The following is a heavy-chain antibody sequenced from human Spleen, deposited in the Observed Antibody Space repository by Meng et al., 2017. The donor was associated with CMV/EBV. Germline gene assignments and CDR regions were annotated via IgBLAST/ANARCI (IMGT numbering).Heavy chain of an antibody. D-gene: IGHD6-13*01. CDR3: ARDRGSSWPYYYYYYGMDV. CDR1: GFIVSSDN. J-gene: IGHJ6*02. Sequence: GESLKISCAASGFIVSSDNMNWVRQAPGKGLEWVAVISYDGSNKYYADSVKGRFTISRDNSKNTLYLQMNSLRAEDTAVYYCARDRGSSWPYYYYYYGMDVWGQGTTVTVSS. V-gene: IGHV3-30-3*01. CDR2: ISYDGSNK.